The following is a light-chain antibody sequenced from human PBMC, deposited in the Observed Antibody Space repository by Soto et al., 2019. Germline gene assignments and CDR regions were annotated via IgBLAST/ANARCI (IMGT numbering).Light chain of an antibody. V-gene: IGKV1-12*01. CDR1: QDISSW. J-gene: IGKJ5*01. CDR3: QQANRFPIT. CDR2: TTS. Sequence: DIQMTQSPSFVSASVGDRVTVTCRASQDISSWLAWYQQKPGKAPKLLIYTTSTLGSGVPSRFSGSRSGTDFTLTITGLQPEDFATYYCQQANRFPITFGQGTRLEIK.